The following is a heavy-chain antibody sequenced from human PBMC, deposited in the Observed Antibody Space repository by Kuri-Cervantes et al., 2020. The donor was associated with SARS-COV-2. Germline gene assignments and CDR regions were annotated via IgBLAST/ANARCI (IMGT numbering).Heavy chain of an antibody. J-gene: IGHJ6*03. CDR1: GFTFSSYA. D-gene: IGHD1-26*01. V-gene: IGHV3-23*01. CDR2: ISGSGGST. Sequence: GGSLRLSCAASGFTFSSYAMSWVRQAPGKGLEWVSAISGSGGSTYYADSVKGRFTISRDNSKNTLYLQMNSLRDEDTAVYYCAKASLVGYYHYYMDVWGKGTTVTVSS. CDR3: AKASLVGYYHYYMDV.